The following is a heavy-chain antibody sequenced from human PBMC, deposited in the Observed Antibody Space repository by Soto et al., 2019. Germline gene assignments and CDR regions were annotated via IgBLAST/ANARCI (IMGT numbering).Heavy chain of an antibody. CDR3: ARELTVTTPFDY. J-gene: IGHJ4*02. V-gene: IGHV3-33*01. CDR1: GFTFSSYG. Sequence: VRLSCAASGFTFSSYGMHWVRQAPGKGLEWVAVIWYDGSNKYYADSVKGRFTISRDNSKNTLYLQMNSLRAEDTAVYYCARELTVTTPFDYWGQGTLVTVSS. D-gene: IGHD4-17*01. CDR2: IWYDGSNK.